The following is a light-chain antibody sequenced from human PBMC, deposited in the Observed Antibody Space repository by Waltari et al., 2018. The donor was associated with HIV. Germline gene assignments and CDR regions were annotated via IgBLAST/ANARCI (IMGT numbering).Light chain of an antibody. Sequence: SGLTPPASVSGFPGQAITISCAGADRDFGSYNFVSWYQQHPGKVPKVILFEVDSRASRVSGRFSGSRSGNTASLTISGLQTEDEAVYYCASYTANDTVIFAGGTTVTVL. J-gene: IGLJ2*01. V-gene: IGLV2-14*01. CDR2: EVD. CDR1: DRDFGSYNF. CDR3: ASYTANDTVI.